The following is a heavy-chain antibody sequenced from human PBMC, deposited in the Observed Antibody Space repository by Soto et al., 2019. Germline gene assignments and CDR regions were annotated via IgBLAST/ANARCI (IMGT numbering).Heavy chain of an antibody. V-gene: IGHV3-53*01. CDR1: GFTVSSNY. CDR2: IYSGGST. Sequence: GGSLRLSCAASGFTVSSNYMSWVRQAPGKGLEWVSVIYSGGSTYYADSVKGRFTISRDNSKNTLYLQMNSLESEDTAVYYCVWVHLDYWGQGTLVTVSS. J-gene: IGHJ4*02. D-gene: IGHD1-26*01. CDR3: VWVHLDY.